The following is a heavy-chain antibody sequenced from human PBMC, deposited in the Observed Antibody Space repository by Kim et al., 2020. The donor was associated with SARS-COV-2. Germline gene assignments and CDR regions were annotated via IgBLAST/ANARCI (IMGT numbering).Heavy chain of an antibody. CDR2: ISDSGSSI. V-gene: IGHV3-11*04. J-gene: IGHJ5*02. CDR3: ARPYGLTAAHWFDL. Sequence: FTFSDHSMSWIRQAPGKGLEWVSYISDSGSSIYYADSVKGRFTISRDNAKKSLYLYMDSLRAVDTAMYYCARPYGLTAAHWFDLWGQGTLV. CDR1: FTFSDHS. D-gene: IGHD6-13*01.